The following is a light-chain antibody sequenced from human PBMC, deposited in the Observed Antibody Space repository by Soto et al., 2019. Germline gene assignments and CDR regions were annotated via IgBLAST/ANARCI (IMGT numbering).Light chain of an antibody. CDR2: VAS. J-gene: IGKJ4*01. CDR1: QSIIIW. CDR3: KKSFTTPLT. Sequence: DIQMTQSPSTLSASVVYRVPITGLASQSIIIWLAWYQQKPGKAPNVLINVASTLRSGVPSRFSGSGSGTDFNLTIKSMQTEDFATYFCKKSFTTPLTVGGGNKVDIK. V-gene: IGKV1-39*01.